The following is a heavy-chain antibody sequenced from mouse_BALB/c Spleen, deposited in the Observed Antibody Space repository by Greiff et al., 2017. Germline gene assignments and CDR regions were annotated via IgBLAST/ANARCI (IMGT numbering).Heavy chain of an antibody. CDR2: ISNGGGST. CDR1: GFTFSSYT. V-gene: IGHV5-12-2*01. Sequence: VKLVESGGGLVQPGGSLKLSCAASGFTFSSYTMSWVRQTPEKRLEWVAYISNGGGSTYYPDTVKGRFTISRDNAKNTLYLQMSSLKSEDTAMYYCARETGNWYFDVWGAGTTVTVSS. CDR3: ARETGNWYFDV. D-gene: IGHD4-1*01. J-gene: IGHJ1*01.